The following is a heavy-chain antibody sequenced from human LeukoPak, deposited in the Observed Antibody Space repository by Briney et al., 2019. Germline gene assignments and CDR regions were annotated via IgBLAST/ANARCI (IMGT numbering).Heavy chain of an antibody. Sequence: GGSLRLSCAASGFTFSSYAMSWVRQAPGKGLEWVSAISGSGGSTYYADSVKGRFTISRDNSENTLYLQMNSLRAEDTAVYYCAKDQSPYYYDSSGSIDYWGQGTLVTVSS. J-gene: IGHJ4*02. D-gene: IGHD3-22*01. CDR3: AKDQSPYYYDSSGSIDY. V-gene: IGHV3-23*01. CDR2: ISGSGGST. CDR1: GFTFSSYA.